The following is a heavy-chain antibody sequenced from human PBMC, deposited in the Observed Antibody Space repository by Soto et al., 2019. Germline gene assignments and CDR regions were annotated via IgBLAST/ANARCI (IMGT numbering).Heavy chain of an antibody. CDR2: ISAYNGNT. J-gene: IGHJ6*03. CDR1: GYTFTSYG. CDR3: ARTYYDFWSGYPPSYYYYMDV. D-gene: IGHD3-3*01. Sequence: QVQLVQSGAEVKKPGASVKVSCKASGYTFTSYGISWVRQAPGQGLEWMGWISAYNGNTNYAQKLQGRVTMTTDTSTNTAYMELRSLRSDDTAVYYCARTYYDFWSGYPPSYYYYMDVWGKGTTVTVSS. V-gene: IGHV1-18*01.